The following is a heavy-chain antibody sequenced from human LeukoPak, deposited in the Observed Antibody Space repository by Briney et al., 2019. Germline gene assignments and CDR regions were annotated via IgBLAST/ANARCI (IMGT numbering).Heavy chain of an antibody. V-gene: IGHV4-61*01. D-gene: IGHD2-2*01. CDR1: GGSVSSGSYD. CDR3: ARDLCSSTSCYLDY. Sequence: SETLSLTCTVSGGSVSSGSYDWSWIRQPPGKGLEWIGYIYYSGSTNYNPSLKSRVTISVDTSKNQFSLKLSSVTAADTAVYYCARDLCSSTSCYLDYWGQGTLVTVSS. J-gene: IGHJ4*02. CDR2: IYYSGST.